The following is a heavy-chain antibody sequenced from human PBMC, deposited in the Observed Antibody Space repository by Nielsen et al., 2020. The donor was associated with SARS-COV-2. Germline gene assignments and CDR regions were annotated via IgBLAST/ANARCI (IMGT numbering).Heavy chain of an antibody. CDR1: GGSFSGYY. Sequence: SETLSLTCAVYGGSFSGYYWSWIRQPPGKGLEWIGEINHSGSTNYNPSLKSRVAISVDTSKNQFSLKLSSVTAADTAVYYCARGSTVVTRVFQHWGQGTLVTVSS. D-gene: IGHD4-23*01. CDR2: INHSGST. CDR3: ARGSTVVTRVFQH. V-gene: IGHV4-34*01. J-gene: IGHJ1*01.